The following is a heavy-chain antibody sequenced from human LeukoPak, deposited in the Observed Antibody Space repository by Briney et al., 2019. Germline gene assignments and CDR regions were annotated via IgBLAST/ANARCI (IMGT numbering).Heavy chain of an antibody. CDR3: TRGQKDFDC. Sequence: GGSLRLSCTGSGFSFRDYAMTWVRQAPGKGLEWVGFIRSKADRGTTEYDASVKGRFTISRDDSKTVAYLQMNSLKTDDTAIYYCTRGQKDFDCWGQGTLVTVSS. J-gene: IGHJ4*02. CDR1: GFSFRDYA. V-gene: IGHV3-49*04. CDR2: IRSKADRGTT.